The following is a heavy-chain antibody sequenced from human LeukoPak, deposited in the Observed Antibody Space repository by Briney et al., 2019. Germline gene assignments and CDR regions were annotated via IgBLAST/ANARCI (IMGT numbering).Heavy chain of an antibody. V-gene: IGHV3-30*18. CDR3: AKEEVPDYYDSSGYYPLYYFDY. Sequence: PGGSLRLSCAASGFTFSSYGMHWVRQAPGKGLEWVAVISYDGSNKYYADSVKGRFTISRDNSKNTLYLQMNSLRAEDTAVYYCAKEEVPDYYDSSGYYPLYYFDYWGQGTLVTVSS. J-gene: IGHJ4*02. CDR1: GFTFSSYG. D-gene: IGHD3-22*01. CDR2: ISYDGSNK.